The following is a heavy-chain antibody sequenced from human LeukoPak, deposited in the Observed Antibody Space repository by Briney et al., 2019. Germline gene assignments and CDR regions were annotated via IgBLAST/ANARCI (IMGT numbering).Heavy chain of an antibody. CDR1: GFTFSNYA. Sequence: GGSLRLSCAASGFTFSNYAMTWVRQAPGKGLEWVSGTSGSGGNTYYADSVKGRFTISRDNSKNTLYLQMNSLRAEDSAVYYCAKGFGFGGNSAFDYWGQGTLVTVSS. D-gene: IGHD4-23*01. CDR2: TSGSGGNT. V-gene: IGHV3-23*01. CDR3: AKGFGFGGNSAFDY. J-gene: IGHJ4*02.